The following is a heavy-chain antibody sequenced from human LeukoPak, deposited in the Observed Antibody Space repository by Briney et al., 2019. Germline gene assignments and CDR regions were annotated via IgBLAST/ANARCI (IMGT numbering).Heavy chain of an antibody. J-gene: IGHJ4*02. CDR3: ARSDRGYCSGGSCSYDY. Sequence: ASVKVSCKASGYTFTSYYMHWVRQAPGQGLEWMGWINPNSGGTNYAQKFQGRVTMTRDTSISTAYMELSRLRSDDTAVYYCARSDRGYCSGGSCSYDYWGQGTLVTVSS. V-gene: IGHV1-2*02. CDR2: INPNSGGT. CDR1: GYTFTSYY. D-gene: IGHD2-15*01.